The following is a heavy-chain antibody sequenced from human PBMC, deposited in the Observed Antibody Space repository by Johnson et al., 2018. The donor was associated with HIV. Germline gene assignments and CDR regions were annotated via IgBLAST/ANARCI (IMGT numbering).Heavy chain of an antibody. CDR1: GFRFSDYS. D-gene: IGHD3-16*01. CDR3: AKGGANDAFDI. CDR2: ISTSGSSI. Sequence: QVQLVESGGGLVKPGGSLRLSCAASGFRFSDYSMSWVRQAPGKGLEWVSCISTSGSSIFYADSVKGRFAISRDDAENSLYLQMNSLRAEDTAVYYCAKGGANDAFDIWGQGTMVTVSS. V-gene: IGHV3-11*04. J-gene: IGHJ3*02.